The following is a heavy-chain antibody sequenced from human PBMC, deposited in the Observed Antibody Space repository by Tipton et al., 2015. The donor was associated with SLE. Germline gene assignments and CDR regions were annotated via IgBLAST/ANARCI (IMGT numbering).Heavy chain of an antibody. CDR1: GFVFSNYA. CDR3: ARVTT. V-gene: IGHV3-30*14. CDR2: ISSGGIG. Sequence: RSLRLSCAASGFVFSNYAFHWVRQAPGKGLEWVAVISSGGIGHYADSVKGRFTVSRDNSKNALYLQMNSLRVEDTAVYYCARVTTWGQGTLVSVSS. D-gene: IGHD3-3*01. J-gene: IGHJ1*01.